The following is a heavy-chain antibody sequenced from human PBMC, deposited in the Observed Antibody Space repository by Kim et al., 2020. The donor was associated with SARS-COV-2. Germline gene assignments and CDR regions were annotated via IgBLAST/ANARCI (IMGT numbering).Heavy chain of an antibody. D-gene: IGHD5-12*01. J-gene: IGHJ4*02. CDR3: AKRVQPNSGYEFWFYFDY. V-gene: IGHV3-23*01. Sequence: GGSLRLSCAASGFAFSTYAMSWVRQAPGMGLVWVSGITSDGRTYYADSVKGRFTISRDVSKNTLFLQMNSLRVEDTAVYYCAKRVQPNSGYEFWFYFDYWGQGTLVTVSS. CDR2: ITSDGRT. CDR1: GFAFSTYA.